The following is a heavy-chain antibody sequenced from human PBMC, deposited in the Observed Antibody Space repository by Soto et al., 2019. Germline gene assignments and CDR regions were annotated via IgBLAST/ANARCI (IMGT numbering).Heavy chain of an antibody. V-gene: IGHV3-30-3*01. D-gene: IGHD3-22*01. CDR3: ARLPYYYDSSGYSDYYYYGMDV. Sequence: QVQLVQSGAEVKKPGASVKVSCKASGYTFSSYAMHWVRQAPGKGLEWVAVISYDGSNKYYADSVKGRFTISRDNSKNTLYLQMNSLRAEDTAVCYCARLPYYYDSSGYSDYYYYGMDVWGQGTTVTVSS. CDR1: GYTFSSYA. J-gene: IGHJ6*02. CDR2: ISYDGSNK.